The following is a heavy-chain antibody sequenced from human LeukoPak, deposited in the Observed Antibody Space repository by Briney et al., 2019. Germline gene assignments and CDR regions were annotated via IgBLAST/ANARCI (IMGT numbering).Heavy chain of an antibody. V-gene: IGHV4-59*01. D-gene: IGHD3-22*01. CDR3: ARGPPLYYYDSSGYHDY. CDR2: IYYSGST. J-gene: IGHJ4*02. Sequence: SETLSLTCTVSGGSISSYYWSWIRQPPGKGLEWIGYIYYSGSTNYNPSLKSRVTISVDTSKNQFSLKLSSVTAADTAVYYCARGPPLYYYDSSGYHDYWGQGTLVTVSS. CDR1: GGSISSYY.